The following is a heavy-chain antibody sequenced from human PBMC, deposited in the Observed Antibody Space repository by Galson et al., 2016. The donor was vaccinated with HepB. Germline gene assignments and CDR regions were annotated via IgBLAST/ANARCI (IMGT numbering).Heavy chain of an antibody. CDR2: IYHSGST. J-gene: IGHJ4*02. CDR1: GGSISSGGYS. D-gene: IGHD5-24*01. CDR3: ARVASQRDMATISYYFDS. V-gene: IGHV4-30-2*01. Sequence: TLSLTCAVSGGSISSGGYSWSWIRQPPGKGLEWIGYIYHSGSTYYNPSLKSRVTISVDRSKNQFSLRLTSVTAADTAVYYCARVASQRDMATISYYFDSWGQGVLVTVSS.